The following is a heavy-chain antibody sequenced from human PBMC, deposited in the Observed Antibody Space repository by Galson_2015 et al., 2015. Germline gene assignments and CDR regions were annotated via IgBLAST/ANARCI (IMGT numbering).Heavy chain of an antibody. CDR2: IKQDGSEK. V-gene: IGHV3-7*05. Sequence: SLRLSCAASGFTFSSYWMSWVRQAPGKGLEWVANIKQDGSEKYYVDSVKGRFTISRDNAKNSLYLQMNSLRAEDTAVYYCARDSSKRGVRGVPGGADAFDIWGQGTMVPVSS. D-gene: IGHD3-10*01. CDR1: GFTFSSYW. J-gene: IGHJ3*02. CDR3: ARDSSKRGVRGVPGGADAFDI.